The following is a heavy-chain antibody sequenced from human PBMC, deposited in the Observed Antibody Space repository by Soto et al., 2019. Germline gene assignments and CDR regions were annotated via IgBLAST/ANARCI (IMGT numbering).Heavy chain of an antibody. CDR2: IDPSDSYT. CDR1: GYSFTSYW. CDR3: PRGGDIVVVPAADFDY. Sequence: EVQLVQSGAEVKKPGESLRISCKGSGYSFTSYWISWVRQMPGKGLEWMGRIDPSDSYTNYSPSFQGHVTISADKSISTAYLQWSSLKASDTAMYYCPRGGDIVVVPAADFDYWGQGTLVTVSS. V-gene: IGHV5-10-1*01. D-gene: IGHD2-2*01. J-gene: IGHJ4*02.